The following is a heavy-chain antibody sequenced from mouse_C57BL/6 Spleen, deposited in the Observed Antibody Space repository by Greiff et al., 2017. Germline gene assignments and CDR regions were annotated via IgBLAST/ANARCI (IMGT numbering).Heavy chain of an antibody. D-gene: IGHD2-2*01. CDR3: AKHDGEGIYYGYDGYAMDY. CDR2: IWGGGST. Sequence: VKLVESGPGLVAPSQSLSITCTVSGFSLTSYGVDWVRQPPGKGLEWLGVIWGGGSTNYNSALMSRLSISKDNSKSQVFLKRNSLQTDDTAMYYCAKHDGEGIYYGYDGYAMDYWGQGTSVTVSS. V-gene: IGHV2-9*01. CDR1: GFSLTSYG. J-gene: IGHJ4*01.